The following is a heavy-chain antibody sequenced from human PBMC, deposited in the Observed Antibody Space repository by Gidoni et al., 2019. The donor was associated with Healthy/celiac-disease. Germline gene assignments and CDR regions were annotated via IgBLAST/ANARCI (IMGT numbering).Heavy chain of an antibody. Sequence: QVQLVQSGAEVKKPGSSVKVSCKASGGTFSSYASSWVRQAPGQGLEWMGGIIPIFGTANYAQKFQGRVTITADKSTSTAYMELSSLRSEDTAVHYCARGPYSSGPDNWFDPWGQGTLVTVSS. CDR3: ARGPYSSGPDNWFDP. J-gene: IGHJ5*02. D-gene: IGHD6-19*01. CDR2: IIPIFGTA. V-gene: IGHV1-69*06. CDR1: GGTFSSYA.